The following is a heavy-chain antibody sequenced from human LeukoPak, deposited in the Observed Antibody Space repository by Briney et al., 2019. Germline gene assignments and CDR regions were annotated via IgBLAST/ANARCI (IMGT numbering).Heavy chain of an antibody. D-gene: IGHD2-2*01. CDR2: INQGGSEK. V-gene: IGHV3-7*03. Sequence: GGSLRLSCAASECIFSNYWMSWVRQAPGKGPEWVANINQGGSEKYYVDSVKGRFTISRDNAKHSLGLQTNSLRVEDTAIYVCARLVVPPGNRGWYYEHWGQGTLVTVSS. CDR1: ECIFSNYW. CDR3: ARLVVPPGNRGWYYEH. J-gene: IGHJ4*02.